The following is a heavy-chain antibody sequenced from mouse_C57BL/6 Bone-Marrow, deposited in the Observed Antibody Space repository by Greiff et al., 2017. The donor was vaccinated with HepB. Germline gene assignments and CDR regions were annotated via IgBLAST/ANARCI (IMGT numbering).Heavy chain of an antibody. CDR1: GFSFNTYA. J-gene: IGHJ4*01. CDR2: IRSKSNNYAT. V-gene: IGHV10-1*01. D-gene: IGHD2-4*01. CDR3: VRHGDDYDPYAMDY. Sequence: EVQVVESGGGLVQPKGSLKLSCAASGFSFNTYAMNWVRQAPGKGLEWVARIRSKSNNYATYYADSVKDRFTISRDDSESMLYLQMNNLKTEDTAMYYCVRHGDDYDPYAMDYWGQGTSVTVSS.